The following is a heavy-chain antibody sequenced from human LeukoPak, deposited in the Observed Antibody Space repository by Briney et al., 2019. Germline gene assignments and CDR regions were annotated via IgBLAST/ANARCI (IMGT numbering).Heavy chain of an antibody. Sequence: ASVKVSCKASGYTFTGYYMHWVRQAPGQGLEWMGWINPNSGGTNYAQKFQGRVTMTRDTSISTAYMELSRLRSDDTAVYYCAREDDMGNWFDPWGQGTLVTVSS. D-gene: IGHD3-9*01. V-gene: IGHV1-2*02. J-gene: IGHJ5*02. CDR2: INPNSGGT. CDR1: GYTFTGYY. CDR3: AREDDMGNWFDP.